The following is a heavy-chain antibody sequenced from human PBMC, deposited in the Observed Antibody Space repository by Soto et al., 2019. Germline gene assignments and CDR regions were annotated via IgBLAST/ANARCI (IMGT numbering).Heavy chain of an antibody. CDR1: GYTFTSYG. CDR3: ARGDYDFWSGHNYYYYGMDV. Sequence: ASVKVSCKASGYTFTSYGISWVRQAPGQGLERMGWISAYNGNTNYAQKLQGRVTMTTDTSTSTAYMELRSLRSDDTAVYYCARGDYDFWSGHNYYYYGMDVWGQGTTVTVSS. D-gene: IGHD3-3*01. J-gene: IGHJ6*02. CDR2: ISAYNGNT. V-gene: IGHV1-18*01.